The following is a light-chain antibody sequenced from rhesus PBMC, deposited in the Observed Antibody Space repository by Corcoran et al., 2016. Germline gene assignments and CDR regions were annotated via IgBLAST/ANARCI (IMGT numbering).Light chain of an antibody. V-gene: IGKV1-74*01. Sequence: DIQMTQSPSSLSASVGDRVTITCRASENVNNYLNWYKKNPGKAPKPLIYRASTLQSGVPSRFSGSGSGTDFTLTISSLQPEDFATYYCQHSYGTPLTFGGGTKV. CDR2: RAS. J-gene: IGKJ4*01. CDR1: ENVNNY. CDR3: QHSYGTPLT.